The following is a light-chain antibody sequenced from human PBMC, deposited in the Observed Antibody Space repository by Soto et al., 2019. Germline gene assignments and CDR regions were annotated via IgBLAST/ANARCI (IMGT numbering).Light chain of an antibody. CDR3: SSYTSSSIFVV. CDR2: DVS. V-gene: IGLV2-14*01. Sequence: QSALTQPASVSGSPGQSITISCTGTSSDVGGYNYVSCYQQHPGKAPKLMIYDVSNRPSGVSNCFSGSKSSNTASLTISGLQAEDEADYYCSSYTSSSIFVVFGGGTKLIVL. J-gene: IGLJ2*01. CDR1: SSDVGGYNY.